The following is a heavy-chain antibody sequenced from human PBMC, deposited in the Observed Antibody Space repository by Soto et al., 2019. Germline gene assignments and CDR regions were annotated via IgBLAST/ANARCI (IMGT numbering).Heavy chain of an antibody. CDR3: ARPYYYGSGSYPAFDY. V-gene: IGHV3-21*01. Sequence: PRGSLRLSCAASGFTFSSYSMNWVRQAPGKGLEWVSSISSSSSYIYYADSVKGRFTISRDNAKNSLYLQMNSLRAEDTAVYYCARPYYYGSGSYPAFDYWGQGTLVTVSS. D-gene: IGHD3-10*01. J-gene: IGHJ4*02. CDR2: ISSSSSYI. CDR1: GFTFSSYS.